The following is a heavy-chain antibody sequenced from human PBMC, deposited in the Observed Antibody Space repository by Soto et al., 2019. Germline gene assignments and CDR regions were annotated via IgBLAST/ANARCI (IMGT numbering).Heavy chain of an antibody. CDR2: ISSSGSTI. CDR3: ARDAQGHFDY. Sequence: GGSLRLSCAASGFTFSSYEMNWVRQAPGKGLEWVSYISSSGSTIYYADSVKGRFTISRDSAENSLYLQMNSLRAEDTAVYYCARDAQGHFDYWGQGTLVTVPQ. CDR1: GFTFSSYE. V-gene: IGHV3-48*03. J-gene: IGHJ4*02.